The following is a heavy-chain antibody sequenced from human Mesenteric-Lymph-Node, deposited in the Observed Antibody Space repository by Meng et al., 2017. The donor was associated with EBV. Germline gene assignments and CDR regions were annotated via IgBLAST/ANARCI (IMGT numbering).Heavy chain of an antibody. J-gene: IGHJ5*02. CDR1: DDSILGSTW. Sequence: LPASGPVLVKPSGTLSLTCAVPDDSILGSTWWTWVRQPPGKGLEWIGEVYHSGTTNYNPSLKSRVTISVDKSENQFSLNLSSVTAADTAVYYCASASDGYNFGIDRWGQGTLVTVSS. CDR2: VYHSGTT. CDR3: ASASDGYNFGIDR. V-gene: IGHV4-4*02. D-gene: IGHD3-3*01.